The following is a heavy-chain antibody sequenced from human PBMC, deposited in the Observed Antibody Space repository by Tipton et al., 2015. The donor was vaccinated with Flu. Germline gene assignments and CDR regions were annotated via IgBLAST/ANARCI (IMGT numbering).Heavy chain of an antibody. J-gene: IGHJ5*02. V-gene: IGHV4-39*01. CDR2: FYYSGST. Sequence: TLSLTCNVSGGSISTSCDYWGWLCPPPGLGLEWIGTFYYSGSTYYNPSLRSRVTISVDTSKNQFSLRLSSVTAADTAVYSCARTYGPFNWFDPWGQGTLVTVSS. D-gene: IGHD3-10*01. CDR1: GGSISTSCDY. CDR3: ARTYGPFNWFDP.